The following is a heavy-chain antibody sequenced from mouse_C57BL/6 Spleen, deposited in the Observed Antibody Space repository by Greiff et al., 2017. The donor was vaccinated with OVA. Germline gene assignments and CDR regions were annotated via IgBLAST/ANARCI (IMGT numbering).Heavy chain of an antibody. CDR2: IYPGDGDT. J-gene: IGHJ4*01. D-gene: IGHD1-1*01. CDR1: GYAFSSYW. CDR3: ASPFITTVVAPYAMDY. Sequence: VQLQQSGAELVKPGASVKISCKASGYAFSSYWMNWVKQRPGKGLEWIGQIYPGDGDTNYNGKFKGKATLTADKSSSTAYMQLSSLTSEDSAVYFCASPFITTVVAPYAMDYWGQGTSVTVSS. V-gene: IGHV1-80*01.